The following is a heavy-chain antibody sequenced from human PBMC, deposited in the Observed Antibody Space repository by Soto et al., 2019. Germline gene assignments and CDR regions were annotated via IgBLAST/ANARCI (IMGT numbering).Heavy chain of an antibody. Sequence: SETLSLTCTVSGGSLSNINYYWGWIRQPPGKGLEWIGSIYYSGSTYYNPSLKSRVTISLDTSKKKFSLKLSSVTAADTAVYFCASTYGGSFSLFDYWGQGTLVTVS. J-gene: IGHJ4*02. CDR1: GGSLSNINYY. CDR2: IYYSGST. CDR3: ASTYGGSFSLFDY. V-gene: IGHV4-39*01. D-gene: IGHD1-26*01.